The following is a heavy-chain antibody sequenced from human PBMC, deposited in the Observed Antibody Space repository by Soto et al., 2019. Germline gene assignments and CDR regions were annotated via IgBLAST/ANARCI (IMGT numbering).Heavy chain of an antibody. Sequence: QLQLQESGPGLVKPSENLSLTCSVSGGSISSPSYYWGWIRQPPGKGLEWIGSIYYSGNTYYNPSLKSRVTICVDTSRNQFPLKGISVTAADTAVYFCAGRPGITTLRRDYWGQGTLVSVSS. CDR1: GGSISSPSYY. D-gene: IGHD1-26*01. CDR3: AGRPGITTLRRDY. CDR2: IYYSGNT. J-gene: IGHJ4*02. V-gene: IGHV4-39*01.